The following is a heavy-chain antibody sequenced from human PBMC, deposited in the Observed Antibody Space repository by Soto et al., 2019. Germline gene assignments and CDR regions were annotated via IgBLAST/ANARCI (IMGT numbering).Heavy chain of an antibody. V-gene: IGHV1-18*01. CDR1: GYTFPSYG. CDR2: ISAYNGNT. Sequence: ASVKVSCKASGYTFPSYGISWVRQAPGQGLEWMGWISAYNGNTNYAQKLQGRVTMTTDTSTSTAYMELRSLRSDDTAVYYCAFCELVREGATFPFDYWGQGPLVTVSS. CDR3: AFCELVREGATFPFDY. J-gene: IGHJ4*02. D-gene: IGHD1-26*01.